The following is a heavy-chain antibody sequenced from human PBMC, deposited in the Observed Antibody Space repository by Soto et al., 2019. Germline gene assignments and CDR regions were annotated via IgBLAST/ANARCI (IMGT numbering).Heavy chain of an antibody. CDR2: ISYDGSNK. J-gene: IGHJ5*02. Sequence: PGGSLRLSCAASGFAFSSYAMHWVRQAPGKGLEWVAVISYDGSNKYYADSVKGRFTISRDNSKNTLYLQMNSLRAEDTAVYYCAYSGSSSSWSWFDPWGQGTLVTVSS. D-gene: IGHD2-2*01. V-gene: IGHV3-30-3*01. CDR1: GFAFSSYA. CDR3: AYSGSSSSWSWFDP.